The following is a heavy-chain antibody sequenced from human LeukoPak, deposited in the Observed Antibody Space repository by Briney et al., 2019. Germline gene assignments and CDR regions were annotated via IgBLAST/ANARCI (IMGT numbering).Heavy chain of an antibody. J-gene: IGHJ4*02. Sequence: SQTLSLTCTVSGGSISSGGYYWSWIRQHPGKGLEWIGYIYYSGSTYYNPSLKSRVTISVDTSKNQFSLKLSSVTAADTAVYYCQALWFGEGTDYWGQGTLVTVSS. CDR3: QALWFGEGTDY. D-gene: IGHD3-10*01. CDR2: IYYSGST. V-gene: IGHV4-31*03. CDR1: GGSISSGGYY.